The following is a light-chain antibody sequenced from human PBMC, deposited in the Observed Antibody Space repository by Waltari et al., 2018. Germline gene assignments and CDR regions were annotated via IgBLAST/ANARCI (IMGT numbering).Light chain of an antibody. CDR1: QSIDNY. V-gene: IGKV3-11*01. Sequence: EVVLTQSPVTLSLSPGERATLSCRASQSIDNYLAWYQHKAGQAPRLLIFDASNRATGIPARFSGSGSGTDFTLKISRVEAEDVGVYYCMHSVQHPWTFGQGTKVEIE. CDR3: MHSVQHPWT. CDR2: DAS. J-gene: IGKJ1*01.